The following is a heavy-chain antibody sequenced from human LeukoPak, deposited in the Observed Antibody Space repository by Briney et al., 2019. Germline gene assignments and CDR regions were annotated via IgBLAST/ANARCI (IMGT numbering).Heavy chain of an antibody. D-gene: IGHD3-10*01. CDR2: IYTTGST. Sequence: PSETLSLTCTVSGGSISSYYWSWIRQPAGKGLEWIGRIYTTGSTNYNPSLKSRVTMSVDTSKNQFSLKLSSVTAADTAVYYCARDPNYYGSGSRNWFDPRGQGTLVTVSS. J-gene: IGHJ5*02. V-gene: IGHV4-4*07. CDR3: ARDPNYYGSGSRNWFDP. CDR1: GGSISSYY.